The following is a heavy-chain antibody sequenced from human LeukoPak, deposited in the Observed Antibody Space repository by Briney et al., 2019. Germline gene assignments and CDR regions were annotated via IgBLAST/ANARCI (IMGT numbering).Heavy chain of an antibody. D-gene: IGHD5-18*01. CDR2: INHSGST. CDR1: GGSISSYY. CDR3: ATADTAMAKAFDY. V-gene: IGHV4-34*01. Sequence: SETLSLTCTVSGGSISSYYWSWIRQPPGKGLEWIGEINHSGSTNYNPSLKSRVTISVDTSKNQFSLKLSSVTAADTAVYYCATADTAMAKAFDYWGQGTLVTVSS. J-gene: IGHJ4*02.